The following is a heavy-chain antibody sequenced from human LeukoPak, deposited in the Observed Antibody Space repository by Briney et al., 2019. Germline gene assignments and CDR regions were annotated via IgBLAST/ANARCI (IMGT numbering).Heavy chain of an antibody. V-gene: IGHV3-15*01. CDR2: VTSKNDGGTT. CDR1: RFTFSNVW. CDR3: TTYSSDSSGYYQFDN. Sequence: GGSLRLSCAASRFTFSNVWMDWVRQTPGQGREWIGRVTSKNDGGTTDYAAPVKGRFTISRDDSNNTLYLQMNSLKTEDTAVYYCTTYSSDSSGYYQFDNWGQGTLVTVSS. J-gene: IGHJ4*02. D-gene: IGHD3-22*01.